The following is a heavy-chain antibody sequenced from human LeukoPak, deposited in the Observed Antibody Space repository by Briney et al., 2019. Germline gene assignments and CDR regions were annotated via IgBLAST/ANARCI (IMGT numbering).Heavy chain of an antibody. CDR3: ARDNWNYGSSMDV. D-gene: IGHD1-7*01. V-gene: IGHV4-59*01. J-gene: IGHJ6*02. CDR2: IYYSGST. Sequence: SETLSLTCTVSGGSISSYYWSWIRQPPGKGLEWIGYIYYSGSTNYNPSLKSRVTISVDTSKNQFSLKLSSVTAADTAVYYCARDNWNYGSSMDVWGQGTTITVSS. CDR1: GGSISSYY.